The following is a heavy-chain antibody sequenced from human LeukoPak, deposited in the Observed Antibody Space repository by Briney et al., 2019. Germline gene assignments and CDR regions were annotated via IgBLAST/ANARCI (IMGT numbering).Heavy chain of an antibody. D-gene: IGHD1-1*01. Sequence: GSLRLSCAASGFTFSSYAMHWVRQAPGKGLEWVAVISYDGSNKYYADSVKGRFTISRDNSKNTLYLQMNSLRAEDAAVYYCARELATNYYYYGMDVWGQGTTVTVSS. CDR1: GFTFSSYA. J-gene: IGHJ6*02. CDR2: ISYDGSNK. CDR3: ARELATNYYYYGMDV. V-gene: IGHV3-30*04.